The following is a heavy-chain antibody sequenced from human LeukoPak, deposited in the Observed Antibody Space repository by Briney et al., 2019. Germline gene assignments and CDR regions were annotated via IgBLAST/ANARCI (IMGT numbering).Heavy chain of an antibody. CDR3: ARGTGEGYSYGRYYFDY. D-gene: IGHD5-18*01. CDR1: GYTFTGYY. J-gene: IGHJ4*02. CDR2: INPNSGGT. V-gene: IGHV1-2*02. Sequence: ASVKVSCKASGYTFTGYYMHWVRQAPGQGLEWMGWINPNSGGTNYAQKFQGRVTMTRDTSISTAYMELSRLRSDDTAVYYCARGTGEGYSYGRYYFDYWAREPWSPSPQ.